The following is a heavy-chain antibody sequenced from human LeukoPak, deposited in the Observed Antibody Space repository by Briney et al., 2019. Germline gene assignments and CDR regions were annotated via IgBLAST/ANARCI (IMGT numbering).Heavy chain of an antibody. CDR2: IYTSGST. D-gene: IGHD1-26*01. CDR1: GGSISSGSDY. CDR3: ARESLGPPYDFDY. Sequence: PSQTLSLTCTVSGGSISSGSDYWSWLRQPAGKRLEWIGRIYTSGSTNYNPSLKSRFTISVDTSKNQFSLKLTSVTAADTAVYYCARESLGPPYDFDYWGQGTLVTVSS. J-gene: IGHJ4*02. V-gene: IGHV4-61*02.